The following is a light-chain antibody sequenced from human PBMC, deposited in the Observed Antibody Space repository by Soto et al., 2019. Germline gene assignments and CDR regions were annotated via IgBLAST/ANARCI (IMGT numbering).Light chain of an antibody. V-gene: IGKV3-11*01. CDR2: DAS. Sequence: EIVLTQSPGTLSLSPGETATLSCRASQSISDTLAWYQQKPGQAPRLLIFDASNRATGIPARFSGSGSGTDFTLTISRLEPEDFAVYYCQQRSSWPLITFGQGTRLEIK. CDR1: QSISDT. J-gene: IGKJ5*01. CDR3: QQRSSWPLIT.